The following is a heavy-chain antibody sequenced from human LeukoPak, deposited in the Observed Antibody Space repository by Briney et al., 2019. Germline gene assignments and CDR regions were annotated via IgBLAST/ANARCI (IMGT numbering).Heavy chain of an antibody. CDR3: AREIAWGYCGMDV. CDR1: GGSISSYY. D-gene: IGHD2-21*01. Sequence: PSETLSLTCTVSGGSISSYYWSWIRQPPGKGLEWIGYIYYSGSTNYHPSLKSRVTISVDTSKNQFSLKLSSVTAADTAVYYCAREIAWGYCGMDVWGQGTTVTVSS. J-gene: IGHJ6*02. V-gene: IGHV4-59*01. CDR2: IYYSGST.